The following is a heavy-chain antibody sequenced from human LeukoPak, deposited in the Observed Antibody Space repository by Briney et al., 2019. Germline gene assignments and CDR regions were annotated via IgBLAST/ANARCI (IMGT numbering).Heavy chain of an antibody. V-gene: IGHV1-2*04. J-gene: IGHJ5*02. CDR3: ARGRITTTIVPPYWFDP. Sequence: ASVKVSCKTSGYTFNGYYIHWVRQAPGQGLEWMGWINPNSGDTNYAQKFQGWVTMTRDTSISTAYMELTRLRSDDTAVYYCARGRITTTIVPPYWFDPWGHGTLVTVSS. CDR1: GYTFNGYY. CDR2: INPNSGDT. D-gene: IGHD3-22*01.